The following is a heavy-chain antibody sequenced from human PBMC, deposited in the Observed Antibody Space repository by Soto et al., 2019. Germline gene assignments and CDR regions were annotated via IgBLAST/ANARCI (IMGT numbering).Heavy chain of an antibody. Sequence: SVKVSCKASGGTFSSYAISWVRQAPGQGLEWMGGIIPIFGTANYAQKFQGRVTITADESTSTAYMELSSLRSEDTAVYYCASPGGYCISTSCYSHWGQGTLVTVSS. CDR3: ASPGGYCISTSCYSH. D-gene: IGHD2-2*02. CDR2: IIPIFGTA. CDR1: GGTFSSYA. V-gene: IGHV1-69*13. J-gene: IGHJ4*02.